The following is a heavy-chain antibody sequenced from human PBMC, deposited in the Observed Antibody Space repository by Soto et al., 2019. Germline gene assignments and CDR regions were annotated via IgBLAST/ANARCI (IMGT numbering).Heavy chain of an antibody. CDR3: ARSRYYYDSSGYYGGLDV. V-gene: IGHV1-8*01. Sequence: QVQQVQSGAEVKKPGASVKVSCKASGYTFTSYDINWVRQATGQGLEWMGWMNPNSGNTGYAQKFQGRVTMTRNTSISTAYMDLSSLRSEDTAVYYCARSRYYYDSSGYYGGLDVWGQGTTVTVSS. J-gene: IGHJ6*02. CDR1: GYTFTSYD. CDR2: MNPNSGNT. D-gene: IGHD3-22*01.